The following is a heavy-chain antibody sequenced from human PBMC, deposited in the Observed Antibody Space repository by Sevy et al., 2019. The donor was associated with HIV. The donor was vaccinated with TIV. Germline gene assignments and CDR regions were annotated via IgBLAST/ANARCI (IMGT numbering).Heavy chain of an antibody. CDR1: GFTFSSYG. CDR2: ISYDGSNK. Sequence: GGSLRLSCAASGFTFSSYGMHWVRQAPGKGLEWVAVISYDGSNKYYADSVKGRFTISRDNSKNTLYLQMNSLRAEDTAVYYCAKDTCGYLDYWGQGTLVTVSS. CDR3: AKDTCGYLDY. D-gene: IGHD3-22*01. V-gene: IGHV3-30*18. J-gene: IGHJ4*02.